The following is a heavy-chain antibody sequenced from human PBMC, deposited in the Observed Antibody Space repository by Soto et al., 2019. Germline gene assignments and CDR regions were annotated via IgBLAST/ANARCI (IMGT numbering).Heavy chain of an antibody. Sequence: SETLSLTCTVSGGSISSNNYYWGWIRQPPGKGLEWIGSIYYSGSTYYNPSLKSRVTISVDTSKNQFSLKLSSVTAADTAVYYCARQTRPLYGSGSYLDYWGQGTLVTVSS. CDR1: GGSISSNNYY. D-gene: IGHD3-10*01. V-gene: IGHV4-39*01. CDR3: ARQTRPLYGSGSYLDY. CDR2: IYYSGST. J-gene: IGHJ4*02.